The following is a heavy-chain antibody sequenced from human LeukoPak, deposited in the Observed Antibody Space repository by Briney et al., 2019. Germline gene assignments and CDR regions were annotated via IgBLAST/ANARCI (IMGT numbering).Heavy chain of an antibody. D-gene: IGHD1-26*01. CDR1: GLSFSEAW. J-gene: IGHJ4*02. Sequence: VGSLRLSCAASGLSFSEAWMTWVRPAPGKGLEWGGRIKSKNDGGTTDYAAPVKGRFTISRDDSENMLYLQMNSLKTEDTAVYFCVTGGNYYPYWGQGILVTVSS. CDR3: VTGGNYYPY. V-gene: IGHV3-15*01. CDR2: IKSKNDGGTT.